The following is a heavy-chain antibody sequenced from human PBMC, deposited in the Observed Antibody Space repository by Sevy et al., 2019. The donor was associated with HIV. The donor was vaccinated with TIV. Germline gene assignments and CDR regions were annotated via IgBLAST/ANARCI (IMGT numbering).Heavy chain of an antibody. J-gene: IGHJ4*02. CDR2: ISYDGRNK. Sequence: GGSLRLSCSASGFTFSSYALLWVRQAPGKGLEWVSLISYDGRNKYYSDSVKGRFAISRDESKTTLFLQMESPRTEDTAIYYCARVGVSYCTDDCYQRFDYWGRGTLVTVSS. V-gene: IGHV3-30*09. D-gene: IGHD2-21*02. CDR1: GFTFSSYA. CDR3: ARVGVSYCTDDCYQRFDY.